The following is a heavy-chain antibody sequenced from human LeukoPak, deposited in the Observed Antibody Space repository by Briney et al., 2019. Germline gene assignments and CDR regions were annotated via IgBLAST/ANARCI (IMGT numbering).Heavy chain of an antibody. CDR3: AKGQMPPGYSGYDLLDY. D-gene: IGHD5-12*01. J-gene: IGHJ4*02. CDR1: GFTFRSYG. V-gene: IGHV3-23*01. CDR2: ISGSGGST. Sequence: TGGSLRLSCAASGFTFRSYGMPWVRQAPGEGLEWVSDISGSGGSTYYADSVKGRFTISRDNSKNALYLQMNSQRGEDTAVYYCAKGQMPPGYSGYDLLDYWGQGTLVTVSS.